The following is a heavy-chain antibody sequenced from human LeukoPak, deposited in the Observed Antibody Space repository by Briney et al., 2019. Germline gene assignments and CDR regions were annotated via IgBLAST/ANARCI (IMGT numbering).Heavy chain of an antibody. V-gene: IGHV3-7*01. Sequence: QPGGSLRLSCTASGFSFSGYWMSWVRQAPGKGLEWVANINQDGSAQYYVDSVKGQFTISRDNAKNSLYLQMNSLRVEDTAVYYCAKAQLQPLAAAGTFDYWGQGTLVTVSS. CDR2: INQDGSAQ. CDR1: GFSFSGYW. D-gene: IGHD6-13*01. CDR3: AKAQLQPLAAAGTFDY. J-gene: IGHJ4*02.